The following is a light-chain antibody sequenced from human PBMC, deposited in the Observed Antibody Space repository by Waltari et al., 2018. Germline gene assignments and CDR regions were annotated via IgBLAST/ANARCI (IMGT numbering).Light chain of an antibody. CDR2: GAS. CDR1: QSVSNT. J-gene: IGKJ2*01. V-gene: IGKV3-15*01. Sequence: EIVMTQSPATLSVSPGERVTLSCRASQSVSNTLAWYQQKPGQAPRLLIYGASTRASGIPARFSGSGSGTEFTLTISSLQSEGFAVYSCQHYGNWPMSTFGQGTKVEI. CDR3: QHYGNWPMST.